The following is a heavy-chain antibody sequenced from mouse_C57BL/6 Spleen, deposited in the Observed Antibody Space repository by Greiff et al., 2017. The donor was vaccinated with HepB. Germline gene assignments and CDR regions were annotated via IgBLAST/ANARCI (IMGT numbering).Heavy chain of an antibody. V-gene: IGHV1-15*01. J-gene: IGHJ2*01. CDR2: IDPETGGT. D-gene: IGHD1-1*01. CDR1: GYTFTDYE. CDR3: TRNYGSNYFDY. Sequence: VKLMESGAELVRPGASVTLSCKASGYTFTDYEMHWVKQTPVHGLEWIGAIDPETGGTAYNQKFKGKAILTADKSSSTAYMELRSLTSEDSAVYYCTRNYGSNYFDYWGQGTTLTVSS.